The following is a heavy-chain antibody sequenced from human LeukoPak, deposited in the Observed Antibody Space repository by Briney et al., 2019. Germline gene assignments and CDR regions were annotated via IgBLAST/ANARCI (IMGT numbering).Heavy chain of an antibody. V-gene: IGHV5-51*01. J-gene: IGHJ4*02. D-gene: IGHD5-12*01. CDR3: ARRGYSGYDLQYFDS. CDR2: IYPTDSDT. Sequence: GESLKISCKGYGYIFTSYWIAWVRQMPGKGLEWVGLIYPTDSDTRYSPSFQGQVTISADKSISTAYLQWNSLKASDTAMYYCARRGYSGYDLQYFDSWGQGTLVTVSS. CDR1: GYIFTSYW.